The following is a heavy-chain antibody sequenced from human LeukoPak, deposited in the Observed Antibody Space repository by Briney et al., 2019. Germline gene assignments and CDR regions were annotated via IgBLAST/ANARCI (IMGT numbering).Heavy chain of an antibody. J-gene: IGHJ5*02. Sequence: KPSETLSLTCTVSGGSITYYYWSWIPHPPGKGVEGIGYSHYSGTTNYNPSLKSRVTISVDTSKNQFSLRMTSVTAADTAVYYCARLSGTTWRDWFDPWGQGTLVTVSS. CDR2: SHYSGTT. V-gene: IGHV4-59*08. CDR1: GGSITYYY. CDR3: ARLSGTTWRDWFDP. D-gene: IGHD1-14*01.